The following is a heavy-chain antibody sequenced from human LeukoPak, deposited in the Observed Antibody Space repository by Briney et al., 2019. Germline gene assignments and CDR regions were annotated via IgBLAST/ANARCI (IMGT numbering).Heavy chain of an antibody. CDR1: GGSISPYY. V-gene: IGHV4-59*08. CDR3: ARSPIIGGDNYVILYDS. J-gene: IGHJ4*02. Sequence: PSETLSLTCTVSGGSISPYYWSWLRQPPGKGLEWIGYIRYSGNSNYNPSLESRVTISIDTSKNQFSLRLSSVTAADTAIYYCARSPIIGGDNYVILYDSWGQGALVTVSS. D-gene: IGHD5-24*01. CDR2: IRYSGNS.